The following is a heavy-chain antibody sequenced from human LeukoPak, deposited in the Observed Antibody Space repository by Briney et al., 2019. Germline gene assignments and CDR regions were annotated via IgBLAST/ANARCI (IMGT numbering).Heavy chain of an antibody. Sequence: ASVKVSCKASGYTFTSYDINWVRQATGQGLEWMGWMNPNSGNTGYAQKFQGRVTITRNTSISTAYMELRSLRSDDTAVYYCARDSIRVRGATDYWGQGTLVTVSS. CDR1: GYTFTSYD. CDR2: MNPNSGNT. V-gene: IGHV1-8*03. CDR3: ARDSIRVRGATDY. J-gene: IGHJ4*02. D-gene: IGHD3-10*01.